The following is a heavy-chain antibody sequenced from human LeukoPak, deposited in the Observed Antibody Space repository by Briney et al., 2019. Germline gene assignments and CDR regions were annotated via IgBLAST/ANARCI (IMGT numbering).Heavy chain of an antibody. CDR1: GYTFTSYY. D-gene: IGHD3-22*01. Sequence: SVKVSCKASGYTFTSYYMHWVRQAPGQGLEWMGRIIPILGIANYAQKFQGRVTITADKSTSTAYMELSSLRSEDTAVYYCASDVDSSGYYYGSFYDFDYWGQGTLVTVSP. CDR2: IIPILGIA. J-gene: IGHJ4*02. CDR3: ASDVDSSGYYYGSFYDFDY. V-gene: IGHV1-69*04.